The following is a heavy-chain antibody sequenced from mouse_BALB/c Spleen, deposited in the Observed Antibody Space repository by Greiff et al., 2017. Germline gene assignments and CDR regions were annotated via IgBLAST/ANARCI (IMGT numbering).Heavy chain of an antibody. CDR3: AKDGNCEVDY. CDR1: GYSFTGYY. J-gene: IGHJ4*01. V-gene: IGHV1S34*01. Sequence: LVKTGVSVKLSCKASGYSFTGYYLHWVKQSHGKSLEWIGYISCYNGATSYNQKFKGKATFTVDTSSSTAYMQFNSLASEDSAVYYCAKDGNCEVDYWGQGTTVTVSS. D-gene: IGHD2-1*01. CDR2: ISCYNGAT.